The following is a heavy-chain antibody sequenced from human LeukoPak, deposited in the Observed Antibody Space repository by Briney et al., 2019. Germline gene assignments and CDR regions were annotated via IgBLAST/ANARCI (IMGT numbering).Heavy chain of an antibody. CDR2: ISGDGGSK. CDR3: AKDHNNRGSYRYYYYGMDV. V-gene: IGHV3-43*02. D-gene: IGHD1-26*01. Sequence: GGSLRLSCAASGFNFSSNSMNWVRQAPGKGLEWVSLISGDGGSKDYADSVKGRFTISRDNSKNSLYLQMNGLRSEDTALYYCAKDHNNRGSYRYYYYGMDVWGQGTTVTVSS. CDR1: GFNFSSNS. J-gene: IGHJ6*02.